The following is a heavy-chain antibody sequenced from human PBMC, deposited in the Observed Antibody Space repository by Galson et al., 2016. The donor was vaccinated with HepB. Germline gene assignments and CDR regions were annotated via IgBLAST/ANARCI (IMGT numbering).Heavy chain of an antibody. CDR2: LYSGGDT. V-gene: IGHV3-66*01. D-gene: IGHD6-19*01. CDR3: AHNNGWYGRGYFDD. CDR1: GFTVSSSY. Sequence: SLRLSCAASGFTVSSSYMSWVRQAPGKGLEWVSVLYSGGDTFYADSAKGRFSISRDNSKNTPYLQMDSLRAEDTSVYYCAHNNGWYGRGYFDDWGQGTLVTVSS. J-gene: IGHJ4*02.